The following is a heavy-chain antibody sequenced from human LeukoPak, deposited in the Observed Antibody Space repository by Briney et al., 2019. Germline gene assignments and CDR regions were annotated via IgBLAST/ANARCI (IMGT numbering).Heavy chain of an antibody. CDR2: INTDGSST. J-gene: IGHJ4*02. D-gene: IGHD2-2*01. CDR3: ARGRGGAI. Sequence: GRSLRLSCAASGFTLSYYGMHWVRQAPGKGLLWVSRINTDGSSTKYADSVKGRFTISRDNAKNALYLQMSSLSTEDTAVYYCARGRGGAIWGQGTLVTVSS. CDR1: GFTLSYYG. V-gene: IGHV3-74*03.